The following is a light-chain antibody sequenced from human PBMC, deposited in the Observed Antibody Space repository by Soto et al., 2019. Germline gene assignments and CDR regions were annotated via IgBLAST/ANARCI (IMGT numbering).Light chain of an antibody. Sequence: QSVLTQPASVSGSPGQSITISCTGSRSDVGGYNSVSWYQQHPGKAPKLMIYEVSNRPSGISNRFSGSKSGNTASLTLSGLQAEDEAEYYCSSYTSSSTLVFGGGTKLTVL. CDR3: SSYTSSSTLV. CDR1: RSDVGGYNS. CDR2: EVS. J-gene: IGLJ2*01. V-gene: IGLV2-14*01.